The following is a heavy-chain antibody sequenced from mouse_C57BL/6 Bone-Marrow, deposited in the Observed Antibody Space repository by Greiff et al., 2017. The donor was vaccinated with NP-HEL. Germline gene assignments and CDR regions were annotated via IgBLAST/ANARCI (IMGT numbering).Heavy chain of an antibody. D-gene: IGHD1-1*01. CDR3: ARNYGSSLDY. CDR1: GYTFTSYW. J-gene: IGHJ2*01. CDR2: IDPSDSET. Sequence: QVQLQQPGAELVKPGASVKLSCKASGYTFTSYWMHWVKQRPGRGLEWIGNIDPSDSETHYNQKFKDKATLTVDKSSSTAYMQLSSLTSEDSAVYYCARNYGSSLDYWGQGTTLTVSS. V-gene: IGHV1-52*01.